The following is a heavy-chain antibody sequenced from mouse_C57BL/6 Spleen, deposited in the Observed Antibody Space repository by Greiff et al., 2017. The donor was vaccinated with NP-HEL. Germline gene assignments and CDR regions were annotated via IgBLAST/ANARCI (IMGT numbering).Heavy chain of an antibody. Sequence: QVHVKQSGAELVRPGTSVKVSCKASGYAFTNYLIEWVKQRPGQGLEWIGVINPGSGGTNYNAKFKGKATLTADNSSSTAYLQLSSLTSEDSAVYFWARRDDYDGGFAYWGQGTLVTVSA. J-gene: IGHJ3*01. CDR2: INPGSGGT. CDR1: GYAFTNYL. V-gene: IGHV1-54*01. D-gene: IGHD2-4*01. CDR3: ARRDDYDGGFAY.